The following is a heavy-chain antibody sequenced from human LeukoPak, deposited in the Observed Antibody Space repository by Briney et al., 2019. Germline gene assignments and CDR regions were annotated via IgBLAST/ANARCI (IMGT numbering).Heavy chain of an antibody. J-gene: IGHJ6*02. V-gene: IGHV3-30-3*01. Sequence: GGSLRLSCAASGFTFSSYAMHWVRQAPGKGLEWVAVISYDGSNKYYADSVKGRFTISRDNSKNTLYLQMNSLRAEDTAVYYCARRVGGMDVWGQGTTVTVSS. CDR2: ISYDGSNK. CDR1: GFTFSSYA. CDR3: ARRVGGMDV.